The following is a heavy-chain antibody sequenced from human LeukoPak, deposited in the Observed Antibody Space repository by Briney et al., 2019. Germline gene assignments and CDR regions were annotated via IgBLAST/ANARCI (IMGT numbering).Heavy chain of an antibody. Sequence: ASVKISCKVSGYTFTDYYMHWVQQAPGKGLEWMGLVDPEDDETIYAEKFQGRVTITADTSTDTAYMELSSLRSEDTAVYYCATLAAAGNYYYYYMDVWGKGTTVTVSS. D-gene: IGHD6-13*01. CDR3: ATLAAAGNYYYYYMDV. J-gene: IGHJ6*03. V-gene: IGHV1-69-2*01. CDR1: GYTFTDYY. CDR2: VDPEDDET.